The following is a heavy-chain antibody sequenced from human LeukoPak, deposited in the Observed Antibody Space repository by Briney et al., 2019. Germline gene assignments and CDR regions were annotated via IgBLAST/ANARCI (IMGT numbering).Heavy chain of an antibody. CDR2: IIPIFGTA. CDR3: ARGPMVRGVPYYFDY. CDR1: GGTFSSYA. V-gene: IGHV1-69*13. D-gene: IGHD3-10*01. Sequence: ASVKVSCKASGGTFSSYAISWVRQAPGQWLEWMGGIIPIFGTANYAQKFQGRVTITADESTSTAYMELSSLRSEDTAVYYCARGPMVRGVPYYFDYWGQGTLVTVSS. J-gene: IGHJ4*02.